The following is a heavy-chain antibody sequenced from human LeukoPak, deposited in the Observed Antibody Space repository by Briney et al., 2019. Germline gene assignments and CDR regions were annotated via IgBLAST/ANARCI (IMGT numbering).Heavy chain of an antibody. Sequence: GESLKISCKGSGYSFATYWIAWVRQMPGKGLERMGIIYPDESNIRYSPSFQGQVTISADKSISTAYLQWSSLKASDTAIYYCARPPSRGYSSSFEYWGQGTLVTVSS. CDR2: IYPDESNI. D-gene: IGHD2-2*03. CDR3: ARPPSRGYSSSFEY. CDR1: GYSFATYW. V-gene: IGHV5-51*01. J-gene: IGHJ4*02.